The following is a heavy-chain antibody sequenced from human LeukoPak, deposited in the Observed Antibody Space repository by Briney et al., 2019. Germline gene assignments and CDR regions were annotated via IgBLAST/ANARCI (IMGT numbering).Heavy chain of an antibody. V-gene: IGHV3-23*01. CDR1: GFTFSSYA. Sequence: PGRSLRLSCAASGFTFSSYAMSWVRQAPGKGLEWVSAISGSGGSTYYADSVKGRFTISRDNSKNTLYLQMNSLRAEDTAVYYCAKGPVGGYALYAFDIWGQGTMVTVSS. D-gene: IGHD2-15*01. CDR2: ISGSGGST. CDR3: AKGPVGGYALYAFDI. J-gene: IGHJ3*02.